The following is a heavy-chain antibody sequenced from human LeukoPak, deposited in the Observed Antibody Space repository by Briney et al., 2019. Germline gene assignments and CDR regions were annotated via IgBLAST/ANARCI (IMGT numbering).Heavy chain of an antibody. CDR3: ARALRLYCSSTSCPFDY. CDR2: IYHSGST. CDR1: GGSISSSSYY. J-gene: IGHJ4*02. Sequence: SETLSLTCTVSGGSISSSSYYWSWIRQPPGKGLEWIGYIYHSGSTYYNPSLKSRVTISVDRSKNQFSLKLSSVTAADTAVYYCARALRLYCSSTSCPFDYWGQGTLVTVSS. D-gene: IGHD2-2*01. V-gene: IGHV4-30-2*01.